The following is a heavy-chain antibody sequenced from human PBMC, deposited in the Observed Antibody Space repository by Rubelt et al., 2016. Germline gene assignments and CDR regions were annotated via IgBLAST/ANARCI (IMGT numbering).Heavy chain of an antibody. CDR2: INPNSGGT. Sequence: QVQLVQSGAEVKKPGASVKVSCKASGYTFTGYYMHWVRQAPGQGLEWVGRINPNSGGTNYAQKVHGRCTSASDPSTTAAYLERSRLRSDDTAVFYCARESSSGWYIDYWGQGTLVTVSS. D-gene: IGHD6-19*01. V-gene: IGHV1-2*01. CDR1: GYTFTGYY. CDR3: ARESSSGWYIDY. J-gene: IGHJ4*02.